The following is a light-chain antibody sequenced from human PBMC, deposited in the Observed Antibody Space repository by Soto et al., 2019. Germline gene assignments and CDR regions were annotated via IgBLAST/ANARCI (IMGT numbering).Light chain of an antibody. CDR3: SSYTSSWV. Sequence: QSVLTQPASVSGSPGQSITISCTGTSSDVGGYNYVSWYQQHPDKAPKLMIYDVSNRPSGVSNRFSGSKSGNTASLTISGLQAEDEADYYCSSYTSSWVFGGGTKLTVL. CDR1: SSDVGGYNY. J-gene: IGLJ3*02. V-gene: IGLV2-14*01. CDR2: DVS.